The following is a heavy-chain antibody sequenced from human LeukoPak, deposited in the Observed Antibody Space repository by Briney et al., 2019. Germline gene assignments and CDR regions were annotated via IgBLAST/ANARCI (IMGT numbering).Heavy chain of an antibody. D-gene: IGHD2-15*01. J-gene: IGHJ4*02. CDR3: ARGGVDY. CDR1: GFTFSSYA. V-gene: IGHV3-64*01. CDR2: ISSNGGST. Sequence: GGSLRPSCAASGFTFSSYAMHWVRQAPGKGLEYVSAISSNGGSTYYANSVKGRFTISRDNSKNTLYLQMGSLRAEDMAVYYCARGGVDYWGRGTLVSVSS.